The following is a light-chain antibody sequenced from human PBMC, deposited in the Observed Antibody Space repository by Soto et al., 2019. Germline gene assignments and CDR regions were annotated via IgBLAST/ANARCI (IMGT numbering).Light chain of an antibody. CDR3: QQRSNWPIT. CDR2: GAS. V-gene: IGKV3D-20*02. Sequence: EIVLTQSPATLSLSPGERATLSCRASQSVAYTYLAWFQQKPGQAPRLLIYGASNRATGIPDRFSGSGSGTDFTLTISRLEPEDFAVYYCQQRSNWPITFGQGTRLEI. J-gene: IGKJ5*01. CDR1: QSVAYTY.